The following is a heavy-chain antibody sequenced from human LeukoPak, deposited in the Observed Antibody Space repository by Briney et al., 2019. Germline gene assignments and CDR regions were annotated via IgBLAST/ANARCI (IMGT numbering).Heavy chain of an antibody. CDR3: AKSAQRYYYYYMDV. Sequence: GGSLRLSCAASGFTFDDYDMHWVRQAQGKGLEWVSGISWNTGSIGYADSVKGRFTISRDNAKNTLYLQMSSLRAEDMALYYCAKSAQRYYYYYMDVWGKGTTVTVSS. D-gene: IGHD1-1*01. CDR2: ISWNTGSI. J-gene: IGHJ6*03. V-gene: IGHV3-9*03. CDR1: GFTFDDYD.